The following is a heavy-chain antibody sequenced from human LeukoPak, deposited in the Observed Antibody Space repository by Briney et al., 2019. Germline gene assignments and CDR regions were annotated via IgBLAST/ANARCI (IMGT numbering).Heavy chain of an antibody. Sequence: SETLSLTCTVSGYSISSGYYWGWIRQPPGKGLEWIGSIYHSGSTYYNPSLKSRVTISVDTSKNQFSLKLSSVTAADTAVYYCARDQGHYYDSSGYYSFYYYYGMDVWGQGTTVTVSS. V-gene: IGHV4-38-2*02. J-gene: IGHJ6*02. CDR3: ARDQGHYYDSSGYYSFYYYYGMDV. CDR2: IYHSGST. CDR1: GYSISSGYY. D-gene: IGHD3-22*01.